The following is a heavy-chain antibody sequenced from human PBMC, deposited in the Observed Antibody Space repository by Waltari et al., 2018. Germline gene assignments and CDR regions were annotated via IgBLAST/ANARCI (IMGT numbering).Heavy chain of an antibody. CDR2: ISHSGVT. CDR1: GGPFTDYS. V-gene: IGHV4-34*01. CDR3: ARTWGYSPPLGWFDP. Sequence: QVQLHQWGAGLLKPSETLSLTCAVSGGPFTDYSWSWIRQPPGKGLEWIGEISHSGVTHYNPSLRSRLTMSVDTIKKQCSLKLTSVTAADTAVYFCARTWGYSPPLGWFDPWGQGTRVTVSS. J-gene: IGHJ5*02. D-gene: IGHD2-2*02.